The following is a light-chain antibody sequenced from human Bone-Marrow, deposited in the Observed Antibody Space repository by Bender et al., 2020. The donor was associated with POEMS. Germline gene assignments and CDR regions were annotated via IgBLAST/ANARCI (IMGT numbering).Light chain of an antibody. J-gene: IGLJ1*01. CDR3: SSYSSTSTPYV. Sequence: SALTQPASVSGSPGQSFTISCTGTSSDVGGYNYVSWYRQHPGKAPTLMIHDDTYRPSEVSNRFSGSKSGNTASLTISGLQAEDEADYYCSSYSSTSTPYVFGTGTKVTVL. CDR1: SSDVGGYNY. CDR2: DDT. V-gene: IGLV2-14*03.